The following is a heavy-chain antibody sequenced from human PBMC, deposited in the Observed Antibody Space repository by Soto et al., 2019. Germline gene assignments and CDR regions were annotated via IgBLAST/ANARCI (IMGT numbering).Heavy chain of an antibody. CDR1: GYTFTNYY. D-gene: IGHD5-18*01. Sequence: ASVKVSCKASGYTFTNYYIHWVRQAPGQGLEWMGISNPSDGSTNYAQNFQGRVTMTRDTSTSTVYVEVSSLTSEDTAVYYCARGGGSYGPEGYNWFDPWGQG. J-gene: IGHJ5*02. CDR2: SNPSDGST. V-gene: IGHV1-46*01. CDR3: ARGGGSYGPEGYNWFDP.